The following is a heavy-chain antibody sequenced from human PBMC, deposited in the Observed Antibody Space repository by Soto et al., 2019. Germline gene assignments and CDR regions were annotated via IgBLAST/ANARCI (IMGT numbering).Heavy chain of an antibody. CDR1: GFTFSSYW. V-gene: IGHV3-7*01. D-gene: IGHD5-12*01. CDR2: IKQDGSEK. Sequence: GGSLRLSCAVSGFTFSSYWMSWVRQAPGKGLEWVANIKQDGSEKYYVDSVKGRFTISRDNAKNSLYLQMNSLRAEDTAVYYCARVTHGDVDIVFFDYWGQGTLVTVSS. J-gene: IGHJ4*02. CDR3: ARVTHGDVDIVFFDY.